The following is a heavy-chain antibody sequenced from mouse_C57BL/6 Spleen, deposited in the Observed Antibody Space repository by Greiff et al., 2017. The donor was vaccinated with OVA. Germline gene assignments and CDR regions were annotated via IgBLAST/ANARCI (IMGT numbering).Heavy chain of an antibody. CDR2: ISYDGSN. V-gene: IGHV3-6*01. J-gene: IGHJ1*03. D-gene: IGHD2-4*01. CDR1: GYSITSGYY. CDR3: ARDKPIYYEYERYFDV. Sequence: EVKVEESGPGLVKPSQSLSLTCSVTGYSITSGYYWNWIRQFPGNKLEWMGYISYDGSNNYNPSLKNRISITRDTSKNQFFLKLNSVTTEDTATYYCARDKPIYYEYERYFDVWGTGTTVTVSS.